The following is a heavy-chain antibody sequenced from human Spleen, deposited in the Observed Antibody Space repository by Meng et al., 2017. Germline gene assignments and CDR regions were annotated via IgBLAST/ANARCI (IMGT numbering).Heavy chain of an antibody. CDR3: ARDATDQLTIYYYYGMDH. J-gene: IGHJ6*02. D-gene: IGHD2-15*01. CDR1: GFSFSVHA. V-gene: IGHV3-30*04. CDR2: ISNDGSNK. Sequence: GESLKISCAASGFSFSVHAMHWVRQAPGKGLEWVAVISNDGSNKYYEDSVKGRFTISRDNSKNTLFLQMNSLRAEDAAVYYCARDATDQLTIYYYYGMDHWGQGTTVTVSS.